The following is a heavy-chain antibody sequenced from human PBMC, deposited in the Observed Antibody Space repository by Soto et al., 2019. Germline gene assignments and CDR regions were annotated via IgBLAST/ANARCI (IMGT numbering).Heavy chain of an antibody. CDR2: IYHSGST. V-gene: IGHV4-30-2*01. J-gene: IGHJ5*02. CDR1: GGSISSGGYS. D-gene: IGHD2-2*01. CDR3: ARSVYQLLWGSRGFDP. Sequence: QLQLQESGSGLVKPSQTLSLTCAVSGGSISSGGYSWSWIRQPPGKGLEWIGYIYHSGSTYYNPSRKSRVTVPVDRSKNQCSLKLSSVTAADTAVYYCARSVYQLLWGSRGFDPWGQGTLVTVSS.